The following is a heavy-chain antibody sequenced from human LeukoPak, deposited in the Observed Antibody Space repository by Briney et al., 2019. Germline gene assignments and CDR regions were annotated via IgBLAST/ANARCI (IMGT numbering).Heavy chain of an antibody. Sequence: ASVKVSCKTSGYTFTGYYIHWVRQAPGQGLEWMGWINPNSGGTNYAQKFQGWVTMTRDTSISTAYMELNWLKSDDTAVYYCARVAGIAAAGKRVDYWGQGTLVTVSS. CDR3: ARVAGIAAAGKRVDY. CDR1: GYTFTGYY. V-gene: IGHV1-2*04. D-gene: IGHD6-13*01. CDR2: INPNSGGT. J-gene: IGHJ4*02.